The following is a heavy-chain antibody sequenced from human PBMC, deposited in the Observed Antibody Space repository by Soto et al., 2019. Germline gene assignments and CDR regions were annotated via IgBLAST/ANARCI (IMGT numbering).Heavy chain of an antibody. V-gene: IGHV1-18*01. Sequence: ASVKVSCKASGYTFTSYGISWVRQAPGQGFEWMGWISAYNGNTNYAQKLQGRVTMTTDTSTSTAYMELRSLRSDGTAVYYCARDSFSWYGYHHYGMDVCGPGTTVTVFS. D-gene: IGHD6-13*01. CDR3: ARDSFSWYGYHHYGMDV. CDR1: GYTFTSYG. CDR2: ISAYNGNT. J-gene: IGHJ6*02.